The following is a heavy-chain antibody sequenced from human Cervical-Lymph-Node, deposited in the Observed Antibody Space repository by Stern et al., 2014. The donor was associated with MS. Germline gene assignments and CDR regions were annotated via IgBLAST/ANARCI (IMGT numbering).Heavy chain of an antibody. D-gene: IGHD5-24*01. CDR1: GYPFTSEA. CDR2: INADTGNP. J-gene: IGHJ4*02. Sequence: VQLVQYGSELTKPGASVKVSCKASGYPFTSEAMNWVRQAPGQDFEWMGWINADTGNPTYSQGFAGRFVFSLDASVSTAYLQIRDLKAEDTAVYYCTRGPMASFDFWGQGTLVTVSS. CDR3: TRGPMASFDF. V-gene: IGHV7-4-1*02.